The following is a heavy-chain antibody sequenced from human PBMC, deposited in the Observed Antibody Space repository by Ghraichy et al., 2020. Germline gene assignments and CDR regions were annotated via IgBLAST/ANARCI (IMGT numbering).Heavy chain of an antibody. V-gene: IGHV4-59*01. CDR3: ARSHGLY. J-gene: IGHJ3*01. CDR1: GGSFPNYY. Sequence: SETLSLTCTVSGGSFPNYYWAWIRQPPGKGLQWIGYVHSSGSTSYNPSLKSRVTISLDTSKNQFSLKMNSVTAADTAVYYCARSHGLYWGQGTMVTVAS. D-gene: IGHD2-8*01. CDR2: VHSSGST.